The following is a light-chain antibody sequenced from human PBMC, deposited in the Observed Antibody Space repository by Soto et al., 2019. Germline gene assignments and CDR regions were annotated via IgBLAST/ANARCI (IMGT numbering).Light chain of an antibody. CDR2: GAS. CDR1: QNFGSSY. Sequence: EIVLTQSPDTLSLSPGERATLSCRASQNFGSSYLAWYQQKPGQAPRLLIYGASTRATGIPARFSGSGSGTEFTLTISSLQSEDFAVYYCQQYNNWPSFGQGTKVDIK. V-gene: IGKV3-15*01. CDR3: QQYNNWPS. J-gene: IGKJ1*01.